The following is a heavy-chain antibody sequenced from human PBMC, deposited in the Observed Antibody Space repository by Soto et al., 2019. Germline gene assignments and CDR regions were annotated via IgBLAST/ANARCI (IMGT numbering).Heavy chain of an antibody. CDR3: ARVVRGVTADWPDY. V-gene: IGHV1-18*01. CDR2: ISAFSGNP. CDR1: GYTFTSYG. Sequence: ASVKVSCKASGYTFTSYGINWVRQAPGQGLEWMGGISAFSGNPNYAQKFQGRVTMTRDTSTSTAYMELRSLRSDDTAVYFCARVVRGVTADWPDYWGQGTLVTVSS. J-gene: IGHJ4*02. D-gene: IGHD3-10*01.